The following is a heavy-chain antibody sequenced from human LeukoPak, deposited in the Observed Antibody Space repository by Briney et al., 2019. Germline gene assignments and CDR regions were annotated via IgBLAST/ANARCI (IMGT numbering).Heavy chain of an antibody. V-gene: IGHV3-21*01. CDR2: ISSSSSYI. D-gene: IGHD5-12*01. CDR3: ARGGYSGYDYHLDY. J-gene: IGHJ4*02. CDR1: GFTFSSYS. Sequence: GGSLRLSCAASGFTFSSYSMNWVRQAPGKGLEWVSSISSSSSYIYYADSVKGRFTISRDNAKNSLYLQMNSLRAEDTAVYYCARGGYSGYDYHLDYWGQGTLVTVSS.